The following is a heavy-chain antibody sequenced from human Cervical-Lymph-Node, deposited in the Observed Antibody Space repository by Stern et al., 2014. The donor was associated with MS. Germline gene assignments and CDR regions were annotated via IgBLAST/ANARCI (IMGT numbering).Heavy chain of an antibody. Sequence: VQLVESGAEVKNPGSSVKVSCKVSGDTFSSHGISWVRQAPGQGLEWMGGIIPVITKPKYAQRFEGRLTIIADEFASTVYMELSSLRSDDTAIYFCAREGRDVYNFDYWGQGTLVSVS. CDR2: IIPVITKP. J-gene: IGHJ4*02. D-gene: IGHD5-24*01. CDR1: GDTFSSHG. CDR3: AREGRDVYNFDY. V-gene: IGHV1-69*01.